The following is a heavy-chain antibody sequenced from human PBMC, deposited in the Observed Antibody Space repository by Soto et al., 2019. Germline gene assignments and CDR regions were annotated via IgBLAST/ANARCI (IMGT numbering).Heavy chain of an antibody. Sequence: EVQLMESGGGLVQPGRSLRISYAASGFTFDEYAMQWVRQGPGKGLEWVSSISWNSGNLGYADSVKGRFTISRDNANNSLYLQMNSLTGEDTALYYCAKGAPTTVSAFNDYWGQGTLVTVSS. D-gene: IGHD4-17*01. CDR1: GFTFDEYA. CDR3: AKGAPTTVSAFNDY. CDR2: ISWNSGNL. V-gene: IGHV3-9*01. J-gene: IGHJ4*02.